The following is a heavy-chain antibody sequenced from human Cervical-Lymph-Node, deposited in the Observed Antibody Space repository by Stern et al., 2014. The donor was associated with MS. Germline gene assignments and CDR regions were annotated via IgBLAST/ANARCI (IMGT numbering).Heavy chain of an antibody. CDR3: ARGLENDFWSGYPRGWFDP. CDR1: GGSISKDY. CDR2: MDYSGST. Sequence: QLQLQESGPGLVKPSETLSLTCSVSGGSISKDYWSWMRQHPGKGLEWIGYMDYSGSTNYSPSLKSRVTISVDTSKNQFSLKLTSVTAADTAVYYCARGLENDFWSGYPRGWFDPWGQGTLVTVSS. J-gene: IGHJ5*02. V-gene: IGHV4-59*01. D-gene: IGHD3-3*01.